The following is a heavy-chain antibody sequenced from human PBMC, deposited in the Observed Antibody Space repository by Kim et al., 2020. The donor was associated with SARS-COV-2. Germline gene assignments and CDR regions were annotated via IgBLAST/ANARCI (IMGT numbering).Heavy chain of an antibody. D-gene: IGHD4-17*01. J-gene: IGHJ6*02. Sequence: GGSLRLSCAASGFTFSSYAMHWVRQAPGKGLEWVAVISYDGSNKYYADSVKGRFTISRDNSKNTLYLQMNSLRAEDTAVYYCARDFYGGNSGGYYYGMDVWGQGTTVTVSS. CDR2: ISYDGSNK. CDR1: GFTFSSYA. V-gene: IGHV3-30*04. CDR3: ARDFYGGNSGGYYYGMDV.